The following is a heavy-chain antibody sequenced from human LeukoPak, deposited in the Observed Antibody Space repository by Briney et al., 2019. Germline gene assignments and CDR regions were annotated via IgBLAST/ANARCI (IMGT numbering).Heavy chain of an antibody. J-gene: IGHJ3*02. Sequence: GASVKVSCQASGYTFTGYYMHWVRQAPGQGLEWMGWINPNSGGTNYAQKFQGRVTMTRDTSISTDYMELSRLRSDDTAVYYCARGGYCTNGVCSHDAFDIWGQGTMVTVSS. CDR1: GYTFTGYY. CDR3: ARGGYCTNGVCSHDAFDI. CDR2: INPNSGGT. D-gene: IGHD2-8*01. V-gene: IGHV1-2*02.